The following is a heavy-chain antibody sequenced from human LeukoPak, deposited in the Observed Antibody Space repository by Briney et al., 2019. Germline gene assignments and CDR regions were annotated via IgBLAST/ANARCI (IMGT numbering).Heavy chain of an antibody. CDR2: IWYDGNNK. D-gene: IGHD6-19*01. Sequence: GKSLRLSCAASGFSFSTYGMHGVRQAPGKGLEWVAVIWYDGNNKYYADSVKGRFTISRDNFKNTVYLQMNGLRVEDTAIYYCARYNSGNFFDYWGQGTLATVSS. CDR3: ARYNSGNFFDY. CDR1: GFSFSTYG. J-gene: IGHJ4*02. V-gene: IGHV3-33*01.